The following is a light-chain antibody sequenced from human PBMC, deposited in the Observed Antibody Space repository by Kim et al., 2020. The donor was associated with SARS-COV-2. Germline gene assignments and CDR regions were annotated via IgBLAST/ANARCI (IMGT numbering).Light chain of an antibody. CDR1: ALRSNC. J-gene: IGLJ2*01. CDR2: GKN. CDR3: NARDSSGNHLV. Sequence: ASRPTARITCQVYALRSNCASWYQQNPGQAPVLVIYGKNNRPSGIPDRFSGSSAGNTASLTIPGAQAEDEADYYSNARDSSGNHLVFGGGTQLTVL. V-gene: IGLV3-19*01.